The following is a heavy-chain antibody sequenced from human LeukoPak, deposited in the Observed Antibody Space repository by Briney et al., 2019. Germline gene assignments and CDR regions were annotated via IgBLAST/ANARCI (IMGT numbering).Heavy chain of an antibody. D-gene: IGHD3-22*01. CDR2: IYSGGST. CDR1: GFTVSSNY. Sequence: PGGSLRLSYAASGFTVSSNYMSWVRQAPGKGLEWVSFIYSGGSTYYADSVKGRFTISRDNSKNTLYLQMNSLRAEDTAVYYCARSSSGYSLNWFDPWGQGTLVTVSS. V-gene: IGHV3-53*01. J-gene: IGHJ5*02. CDR3: ARSSSGYSLNWFDP.